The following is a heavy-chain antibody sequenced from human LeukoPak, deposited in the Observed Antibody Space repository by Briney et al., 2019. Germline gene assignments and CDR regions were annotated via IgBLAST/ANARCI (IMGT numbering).Heavy chain of an antibody. Sequence: GRSLRLSCAASGFTFSSYGMHWVRQAPGKGLEWVAVIWYDGSNKYYADSVKGRFTISRDNSKNTLYLQMNSLRAEDTAVYYCAKEGSGAFDIWGQGTMVTVSS. CDR3: AKEGSGAFDI. CDR1: GFTFSSYG. V-gene: IGHV3-33*06. J-gene: IGHJ3*02. CDR2: IWYDGSNK.